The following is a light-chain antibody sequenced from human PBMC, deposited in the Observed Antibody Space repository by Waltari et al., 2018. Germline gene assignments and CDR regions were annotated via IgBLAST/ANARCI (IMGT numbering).Light chain of an antibody. CDR3: SSYTNTNTFVL. V-gene: IGLV2-14*03. CDR1: SPHVGASNY. CDR2: DVT. Sequence: QSALTQPASVSGSPGQSITIPCTGTSPHVGASNYVPWYQQYPGKAPKLLLFDVTKRPSGVSSRFSASKSANPASLTISGLQAEDEADYYCSSYTNTNTFVLFGGGTKLTVL. J-gene: IGLJ2*01.